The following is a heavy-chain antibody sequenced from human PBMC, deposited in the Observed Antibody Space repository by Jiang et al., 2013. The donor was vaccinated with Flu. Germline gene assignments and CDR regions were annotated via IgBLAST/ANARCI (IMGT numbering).Heavy chain of an antibody. CDR3: ARRGSAEFDY. J-gene: IGHJ4*02. V-gene: IGHV3-33*01. CDR1: GFIFSSYG. Sequence: ESWGRRGPAWRSLRLSCAVSGFIFSSYGMHWVRQAPGKGLEWVAVIWYDGSNKYYADSVKGRFTISRDDSKNTLYLQMNSLRAGDTAMYYCARRGSAEFDYWGQGTLVTVSS. CDR2: IWYDGSNK. D-gene: IGHD6-6*01.